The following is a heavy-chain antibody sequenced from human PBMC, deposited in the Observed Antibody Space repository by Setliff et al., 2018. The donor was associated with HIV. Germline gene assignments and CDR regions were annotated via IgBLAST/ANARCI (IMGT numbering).Heavy chain of an antibody. J-gene: IGHJ4*02. V-gene: IGHV3-53*01. CDR1: GFSVGTYY. CDR3: ARDRASGGYYARLDH. D-gene: IGHD3-22*01. CDR2: IYSGGRA. Sequence: GGSLRLSCAVYGFSVGTYYMTWVRQAPGKGLEWVSVIYSGGRAYYADSVKGRFTVSRDNSNNTLYLQMNSLSAEDTAVYYCARDRASGGYYARLDHWGQGTLVTVSS.